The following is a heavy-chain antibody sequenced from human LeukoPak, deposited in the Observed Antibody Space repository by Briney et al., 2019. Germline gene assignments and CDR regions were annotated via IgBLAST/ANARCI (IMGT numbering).Heavy chain of an antibody. CDR1: EFTFSSYV. CDR2: INYNGVIT. V-gene: IGHV3-23*01. Sequence: GGSLRLSCAASEFTFSSYVMYWVRQAPGKGLEWVAAINYNGVITDYADSVRGRFTISRDNSKNTLYLQMNSLGGEDTAVYYCAKLGVRLTSTGQDYWGQGTLVTVSS. J-gene: IGHJ4*02. D-gene: IGHD3-9*01. CDR3: AKLGVRLTSTGQDY.